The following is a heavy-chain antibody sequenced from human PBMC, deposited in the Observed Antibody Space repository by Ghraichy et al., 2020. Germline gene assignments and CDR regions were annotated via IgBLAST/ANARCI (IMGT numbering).Heavy chain of an antibody. CDR3: ARASTAVRFNCYGGLDV. D-gene: IGHD4-23*01. CDR1: GFSFSSYG. V-gene: IGHV3-48*02. J-gene: IGHJ6*04. Sequence: GGSLRLSCVGSGFSFSSYGMNWVRQSPGKGLEWVSYITSSSRTTSYADSVKGRFTISRDNAQNSLYLQMNSLRDEDTAVYYCARASTAVRFNCYGGLDVWGKGTTVTGSS. CDR2: ITSSSRTT.